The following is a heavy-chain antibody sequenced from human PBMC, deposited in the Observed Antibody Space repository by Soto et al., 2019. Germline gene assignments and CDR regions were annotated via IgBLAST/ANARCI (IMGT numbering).Heavy chain of an antibody. D-gene: IGHD1-1*01. V-gene: IGHV1-69*12. J-gene: IGHJ6*02. CDR3: ARETGTLYFYYSGMDV. CDR2: IIPLFGSA. Sequence: QVQLVQSGAEVKRPGSSVRVSCKASGGTFKTYAITWVRQAPGRGLEWMGGIIPLFGSANYSQNFQGRVTITADESTNTAYMELTSLRSEDTAVYYCARETGTLYFYYSGMDVWGQGTTVTVSS. CDR1: GGTFKTYA.